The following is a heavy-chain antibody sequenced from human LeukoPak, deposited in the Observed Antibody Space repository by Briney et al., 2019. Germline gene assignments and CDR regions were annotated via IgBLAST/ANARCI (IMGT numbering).Heavy chain of an antibody. Sequence: GGSLRLSCAASGFTFSSYSMNWVRQAPGKGLEWVSFISDNSRYIYHADSAKGRFTISRDNAKNSLYLQMNSLRAEDTAVYYCARDGTDNWFDSWGQGTLVTVSS. CDR3: ARDGTDNWFDS. CDR1: GFTFSSYS. J-gene: IGHJ5*01. CDR2: ISDNSRYI. V-gene: IGHV3-21*01.